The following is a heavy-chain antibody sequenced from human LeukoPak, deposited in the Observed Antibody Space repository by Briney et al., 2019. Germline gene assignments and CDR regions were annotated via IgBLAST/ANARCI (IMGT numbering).Heavy chain of an antibody. J-gene: IGHJ4*02. CDR1: GFTFISYA. CDR3: AKDRDEGFGELLPVVFDY. V-gene: IGHV3-23*01. CDR2: ISGSGGST. Sequence: PGGSLRLSCSASGFTFISYAMTWVRQAPGKGLEWVSGISGSGGSTYYADSVKGRFTISRDNSKNALFLQMNSLRAEDTAVYYCAKDRDEGFGELLPVVFDYWGQGTRVTVSS. D-gene: IGHD3-10*01.